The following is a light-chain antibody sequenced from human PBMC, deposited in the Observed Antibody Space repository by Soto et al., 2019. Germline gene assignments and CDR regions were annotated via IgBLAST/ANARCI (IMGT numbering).Light chain of an antibody. CDR2: LND. CDR1: SSNIGRNT. V-gene: IGLV1-44*01. CDR3: AAWDDSLKGWV. J-gene: IGLJ3*02. Sequence: QAVVTQAPSASGAPGQRVTISCSGRSSNIGRNTVNWYQQLPGTAPKLLVYLNDQRPSGVPDRFSGSKSGTSASLAISGLQSEDEADYYCAAWDDSLKGWVFGGGTKLTVL.